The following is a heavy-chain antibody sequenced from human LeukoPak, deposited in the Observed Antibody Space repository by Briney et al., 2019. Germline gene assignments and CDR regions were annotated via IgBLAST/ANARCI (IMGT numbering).Heavy chain of an antibody. D-gene: IGHD2-8*01. J-gene: IGHJ6*02. CDR1: GGSITSNY. Sequence: SPTLSPTCTVSGGSITSNYCSSIRQPPGKGLEWRGYIYYSGSTTYNPSLKSRVTISVDTSKNQFSLKLRSVAAADTAGYYCGRGPWSYYYYGMDVWGQGTTVTVCS. CDR3: GRGPWSYYYYGMDV. CDR2: IYYSGST. V-gene: IGHV4-59*07.